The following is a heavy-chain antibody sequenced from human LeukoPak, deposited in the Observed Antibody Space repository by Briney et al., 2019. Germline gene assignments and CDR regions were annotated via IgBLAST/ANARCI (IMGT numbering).Heavy chain of an antibody. J-gene: IGHJ4*02. D-gene: IGHD3-22*01. CDR3: ASIITMIV. V-gene: IGHV4-39*07. CDR2: IYYSGST. CDR1: GGSISSSSYY. Sequence: PSETLSLTCTVSGGSISSSSYYWGWIRQPPGKGLEWIGSIYYSGSTYYHPSLKSRVTISVDTSKNQFSLKLSSVTAADTAVYYCASIITMIVWGQGTLVTVSS.